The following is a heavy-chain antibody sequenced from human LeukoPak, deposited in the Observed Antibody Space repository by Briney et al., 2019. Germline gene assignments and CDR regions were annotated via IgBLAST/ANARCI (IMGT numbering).Heavy chain of an antibody. CDR1: GYTLTELS. CDR3: ATTSYSSTSRPYYYMDV. V-gene: IGHV1-24*01. J-gene: IGHJ6*03. CDR2: FDPEDGET. D-gene: IGHD2-2*01. Sequence: GASVKVSCKVSGYTLTELSMHWVRQAPGKGLEWMGGFDPEDGETIYAQKFQGRVTMTEDTSTDTAYMELSSLRSEDTAVYYCATTSYSSTSRPYYYMDVWGKGTTVTVSS.